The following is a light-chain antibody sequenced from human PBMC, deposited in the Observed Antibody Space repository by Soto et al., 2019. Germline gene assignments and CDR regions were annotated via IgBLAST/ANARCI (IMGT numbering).Light chain of an antibody. Sequence: IVLTQSPDTLSLSPGERATLSCRASQSVSSSHLGWYQQKPGQAPRLLIYASSSRATGIAERFSGRGSGTDFTLTVSGLETEDFAVYYWQHYANSVWTFGQGTKVEIK. J-gene: IGKJ1*01. CDR1: QSVSSSH. CDR3: QHYANSVWT. CDR2: ASS. V-gene: IGKV3-20*01.